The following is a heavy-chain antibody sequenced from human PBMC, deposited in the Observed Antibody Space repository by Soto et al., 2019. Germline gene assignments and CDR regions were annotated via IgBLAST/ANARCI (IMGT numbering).Heavy chain of an antibody. CDR1: GGTFSSYA. D-gene: IGHD2-2*01. CDR3: AREAIVVVPAAISTDAYYYYYGMDV. V-gene: IGHV1-69*13. J-gene: IGHJ6*02. CDR2: IIPIFGTA. Sequence: SVKVSCKASGGTFSSYAISWVRQAPGQGLEWMGGIIPIFGTANYAQKFQGRVTITADESTSTTYMELSSLRSEDTAVYYCAREAIVVVPAAISTDAYYYYYGMDVWGQGTTVTVSS.